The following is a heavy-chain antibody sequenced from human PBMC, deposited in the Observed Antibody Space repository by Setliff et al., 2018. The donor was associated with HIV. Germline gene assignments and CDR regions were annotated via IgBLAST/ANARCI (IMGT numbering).Heavy chain of an antibody. CDR2: IHYSGTT. V-gene: IGHV4-31*01. Sequence: SETLSLTCSISGGSISSSAYYWTWIRQHPGKGLEWIGQIHYSGTTYYNPSLKSQFVISRDTFKNGFSLKVNSVTAADTAVYYCARETYYYYTDVWGRRTTVTVSS. CDR1: GGSISSSAYY. CDR3: ARETYYYYTDV. J-gene: IGHJ6*03.